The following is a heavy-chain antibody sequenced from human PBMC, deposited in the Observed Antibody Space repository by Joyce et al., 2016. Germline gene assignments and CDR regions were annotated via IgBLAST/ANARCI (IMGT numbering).Heavy chain of an antibody. CDR3: ARQSRQLRSFDY. CDR2: IDPSDPYT. Sequence: EVQLVQSGAEVKKPGESLRISCKGSVYSFTRYWISWVRQMHGKGLEGMARIDPSDPYTNYSPYFQGHVTISAEKSISTAYLQWSSLKASDTAMYYCARQSRQLRSFDYWGQGTLVTVSS. D-gene: IGHD2-2*01. V-gene: IGHV5-10-1*03. CDR1: VYSFTRYW. J-gene: IGHJ4*02.